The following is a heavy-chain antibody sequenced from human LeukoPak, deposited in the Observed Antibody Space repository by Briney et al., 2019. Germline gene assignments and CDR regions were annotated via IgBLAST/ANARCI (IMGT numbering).Heavy chain of an antibody. D-gene: IGHD6-6*01. J-gene: IGHJ4*02. V-gene: IGHV3-74*01. CDR3: AREGPGYSSSLDY. Sequence: PGGSLRLSCVASGITFSTDWMHWVRQAPGKGLVWVSRINTDGRSATYADPVKGRFTISRDNAKNTLHLQMNSLRAEDTGVYYCAREGPGYSSSLDYWGQGTLVTVSS. CDR2: INTDGRSA. CDR1: GITFSTDW.